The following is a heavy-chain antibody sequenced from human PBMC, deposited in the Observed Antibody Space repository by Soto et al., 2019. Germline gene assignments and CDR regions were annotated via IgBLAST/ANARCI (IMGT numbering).Heavy chain of an antibody. V-gene: IGHV4-34*01. CDR3: ARVVDYDILTGMGGWFDP. J-gene: IGHJ5*02. D-gene: IGHD3-9*01. CDR2: INHSGST. CDR1: GGSFSGYY. Sequence: SETLSLTCAVYGGSFSGYYWSWIRQPPGKGLEWIGKINHSGSTNYNPSLKSRVTISIDTSKNQFSLKLSSVTAADTAVYYCARVVDYDILTGMGGWFDPWGKGNLITVAS.